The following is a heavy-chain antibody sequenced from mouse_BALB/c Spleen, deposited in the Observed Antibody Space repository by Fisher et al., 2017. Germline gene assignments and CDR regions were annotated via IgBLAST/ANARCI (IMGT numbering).Heavy chain of an antibody. Sequence: KFKGKATLTVDKSSSTAYMELLSLTSEDSAVYYCAEAYYDYAMDYWGQGTSVTVSS. V-gene: IGHV1-26*01. D-gene: IGHD2-10*01. CDR3: AEAYYDYAMDY. J-gene: IGHJ4*01.